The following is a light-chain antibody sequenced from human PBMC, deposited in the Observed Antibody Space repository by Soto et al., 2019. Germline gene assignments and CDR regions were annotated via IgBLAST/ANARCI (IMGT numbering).Light chain of an antibody. V-gene: IGKV4-1*01. Sequence: DIVMTQSPDSLAVSLGERATINCKSSQSVLYSSNNKNYLAWYQQKPGQPPKLLIYWASTRESGVPDRFSGSGSGTDFTLIISSLQAADVAVYYCQQYYSTRTFGQVTKVEIK. CDR1: QSVLYSSNNKNY. CDR3: QQYYSTRT. J-gene: IGKJ1*01. CDR2: WAS.